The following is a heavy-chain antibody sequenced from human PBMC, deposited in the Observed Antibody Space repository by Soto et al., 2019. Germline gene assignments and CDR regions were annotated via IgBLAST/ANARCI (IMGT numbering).Heavy chain of an antibody. CDR2: ISAYNGNT. V-gene: IGHV1-18*01. D-gene: IGHD6-13*01. Sequence: QVQLVQSGAEVKKPGASVKVSCKASGYTFTSYGISWVRQAPGQGLEWMGWISAYNGNTNYAQKLQGRVTMTTDTATSTADMELRSLRSDDTAVYYCARDLEYAQLVSSWLRHWGQGTLVTVSS. CDR1: GYTFTSYG. CDR3: ARDLEYAQLVSSWLRH. J-gene: IGHJ1*01.